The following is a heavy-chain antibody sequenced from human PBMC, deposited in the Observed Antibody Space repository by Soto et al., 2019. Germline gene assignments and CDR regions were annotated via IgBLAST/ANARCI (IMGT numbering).Heavy chain of an antibody. D-gene: IGHD3-9*01. CDR2: IYDSGST. Sequence: QVQLQESGPGLVKPSQTLSLTCTVSGASIRSSPYYWTWIRQLPGKGLEWIGHIYDSGSTFYNPSLKSRLTISEDTSKNQFSLNLNSVTAADTAVYFCARRLTEPYETGAFDVWGPGTRVTVSS. CDR1: GASIRSSPYY. V-gene: IGHV4-31*03. CDR3: ARRLTEPYETGAFDV. J-gene: IGHJ3*01.